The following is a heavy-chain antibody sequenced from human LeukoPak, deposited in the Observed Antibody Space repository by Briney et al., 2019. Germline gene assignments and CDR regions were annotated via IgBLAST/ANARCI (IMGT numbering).Heavy chain of an antibody. CDR1: GGTFSSYA. Sequence: SVKVSCKASGGTFSSYAISWVRQAPGQGLEWMGRIIPILGIANYAQKFQGRVTITADKSTSTAYMELSSLRSEDTAVYYCAIHYYDSSGFSDYWGQGTLVTVSS. V-gene: IGHV1-69*04. CDR3: AIHYYDSSGFSDY. J-gene: IGHJ4*02. D-gene: IGHD3-22*01. CDR2: IIPILGIA.